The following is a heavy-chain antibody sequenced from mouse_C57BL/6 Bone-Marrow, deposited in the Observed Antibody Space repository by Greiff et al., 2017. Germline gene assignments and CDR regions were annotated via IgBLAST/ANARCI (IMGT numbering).Heavy chain of an antibody. Sequence: EVQVVESGGDLVKPGGSLKLSCAASGFTFSSYGMSWVRPTPDKMLAWVATISSGGSYTYYPDSVKGRFTISVDKAKNTLYLQMSSLKSEDTAMYYCARQPYNFDDWGQGTTLTVSS. J-gene: IGHJ2*01. CDR2: ISSGGSYT. CDR1: GFTFSSYG. V-gene: IGHV5-6*01. CDR3: ARQPYNFDD.